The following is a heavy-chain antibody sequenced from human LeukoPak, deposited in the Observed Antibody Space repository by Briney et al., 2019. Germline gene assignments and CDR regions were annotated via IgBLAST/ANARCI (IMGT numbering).Heavy chain of an antibody. Sequence: GGSLRLSCAASGFTFRSYVMRWVRQAPGKGLGWVSSISANGGSTYYADSVKGRFTISRDNSRNTLYLQMNSLRAEDTGVYYCAKECSSTTCSDNYWGQGTLVTVSS. J-gene: IGHJ4*02. D-gene: IGHD2-2*01. CDR1: GFTFRSYV. V-gene: IGHV3-23*01. CDR2: ISANGGST. CDR3: AKECSSTTCSDNY.